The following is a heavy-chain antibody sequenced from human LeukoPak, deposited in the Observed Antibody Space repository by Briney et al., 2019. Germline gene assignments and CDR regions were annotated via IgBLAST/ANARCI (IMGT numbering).Heavy chain of an antibody. CDR3: ARGLGAVAPIDY. Sequence: SETLSLTCTVSGGSISNYYWSWIRQPPGKGLEWIGYIYYSGSTNYNPSLKSRVTVSVDTSKNQFSLKLSSVTAADTAVYYCARGLGAVAPIDYWGQGTLVTVSS. V-gene: IGHV4-59*12. CDR2: IYYSGST. J-gene: IGHJ4*02. D-gene: IGHD6-19*01. CDR1: GGSISNYY.